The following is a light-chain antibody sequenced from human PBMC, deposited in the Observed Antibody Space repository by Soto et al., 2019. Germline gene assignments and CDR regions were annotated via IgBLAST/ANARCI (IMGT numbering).Light chain of an antibody. CDR3: CSYAGSCTSWV. CDR1: SSDAGNYNF. Sequence: QSALTQPASVSGSPGQSITISCTGTSSDAGNYNFVSWYQQHPGKAPKVIIYEDSTRPSGVSNRISGSKSGNTASLTISGLQAEDEADYYCCSYAGSCTSWVFGGGTKLTVL. CDR2: EDS. V-gene: IGLV2-23*01. J-gene: IGLJ3*02.